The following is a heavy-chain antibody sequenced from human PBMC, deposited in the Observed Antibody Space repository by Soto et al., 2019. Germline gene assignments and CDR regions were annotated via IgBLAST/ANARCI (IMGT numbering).Heavy chain of an antibody. CDR3: VRDHAWAFDS. D-gene: IGHD2-2*01. CDR1: GFALSSFD. CDR2: INMDGGST. V-gene: IGHV3-48*03. Sequence: GGSLRLSCAASGFALSSFDMDWVRQAPGKGLEWVSYINMDGGSTRYAESVKGRFTISRDNGRNSLSLQMDSLRVEDTAVYYCVRDHAWAFDSWGQGTLVTVSS. J-gene: IGHJ4*02.